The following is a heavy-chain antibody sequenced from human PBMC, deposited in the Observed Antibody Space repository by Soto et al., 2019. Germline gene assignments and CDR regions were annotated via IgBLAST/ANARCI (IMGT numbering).Heavy chain of an antibody. D-gene: IGHD3-10*01. J-gene: IGHJ5*02. V-gene: IGHV4-61*01. CDR2: IHYSGST. CDR1: GASVSSDSYY. Sequence: PSETLSLTCTVSGASVSSDSYYWSWIRQPPGKGLEWIGYIHYSGSTNYNPSLKSRVTISVDTSKNQFSLKLSSVTAADTAVYYCARARLSRSWWFDPWGQGTLVTVSS. CDR3: ARARLSRSWWFDP.